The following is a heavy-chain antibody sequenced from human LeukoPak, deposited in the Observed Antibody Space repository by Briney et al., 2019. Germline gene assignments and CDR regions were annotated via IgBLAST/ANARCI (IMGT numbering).Heavy chain of an antibody. J-gene: IGHJ4*02. CDR1: GYTFTSYY. V-gene: IGHV1-46*01. Sequence: ASVKVSCKASGYTFTSYYMHWVRQAPGQGLEWMGIINPGGGSTSYAQKFQGRVTMTRDTSTSTVYMELSSLRSEDTAVYYCARVYSSGWSFDYWGQGTLVTVSS. CDR2: INPGGGST. D-gene: IGHD6-19*01. CDR3: ARVYSSGWSFDY.